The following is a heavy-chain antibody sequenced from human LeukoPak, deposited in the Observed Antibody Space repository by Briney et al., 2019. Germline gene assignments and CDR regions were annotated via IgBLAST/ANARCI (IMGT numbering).Heavy chain of an antibody. CDR3: VRAPYYDFWSGSYNWFDP. V-gene: IGHV3-74*01. Sequence: GGSLRLSCAASGFTFSSYWMHWVRQAPGKGLVWVSRINSDGSSTSYADSVKGRFTISRDNAKNTLYLQMNSLRAEDTAVYYCVRAPYYDFWSGSYNWFDPWGQGTLVTVSS. D-gene: IGHD3-3*01. J-gene: IGHJ5*02. CDR1: GFTFSSYW. CDR2: INSDGSST.